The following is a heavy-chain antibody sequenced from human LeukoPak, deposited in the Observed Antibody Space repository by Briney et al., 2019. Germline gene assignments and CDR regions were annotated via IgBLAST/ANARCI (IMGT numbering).Heavy chain of an antibody. CDR2: INSDGSTT. Sequence: PGGSLRLSCAASGNSISFSSYWMHWVRQAPGKGLVWFARINSDGSTTDYADSVKGRFTISRDNSKYTLYLQMNSLRAEDTAVYYCANYPGVWYAGRFDYWGQGTLVTVSS. V-gene: IGHV3-74*01. J-gene: IGHJ4*02. D-gene: IGHD6-19*01. CDR1: GNSISFSSYW. CDR3: ANYPGVWYAGRFDY.